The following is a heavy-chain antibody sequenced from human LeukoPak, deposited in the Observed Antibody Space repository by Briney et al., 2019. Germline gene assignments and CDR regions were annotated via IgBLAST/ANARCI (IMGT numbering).Heavy chain of an antibody. V-gene: IGHV3-21*01. Sequence: GGSLRLSCAASGFTFSSYCMNWVRQAPGKGLEWVSYIRNSSSYIYYADSVKGRFTISRDNAKNSLYLQMNSLRAEDTAVYYCARDRGYDSSGYYNDAFDIWGQGTMVTASS. J-gene: IGHJ3*02. D-gene: IGHD3-22*01. CDR3: ARDRGYDSSGYYNDAFDI. CDR2: IRNSSSYI. CDR1: GFTFSSYC.